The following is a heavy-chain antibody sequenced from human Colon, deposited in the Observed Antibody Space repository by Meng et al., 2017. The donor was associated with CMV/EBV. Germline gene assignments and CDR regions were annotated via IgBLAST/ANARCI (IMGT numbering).Heavy chain of an antibody. V-gene: IGHV3-11*04. D-gene: IGHD3-22*01. CDR1: GFTVSGNY. Sequence: GESLKISCAASGFTVSGNYMSWVRQAPGKGLEWVSYISTSGTNIYYAHSVKDRFTISRDNAKNSLYLQMNSLRAEDTAVYYCARDTPLTYYYDSSGYYPDAFDIWGQGTMVTVSS. J-gene: IGHJ3*02. CDR3: ARDTPLTYYYDSSGYYPDAFDI. CDR2: ISTSGTNI.